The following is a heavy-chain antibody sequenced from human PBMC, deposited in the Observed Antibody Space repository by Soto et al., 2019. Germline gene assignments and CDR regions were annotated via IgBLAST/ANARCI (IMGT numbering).Heavy chain of an antibody. CDR1: GFTFRSYN. Sequence: VQLVESGGGLVKPGGSLRLSCAASGFTFRSYNMNWVRQAPGKGLEWVSFISGSSSSIYYGDSVKGRFTISRDNAENSLYLQMNSLRPEDTAVYYCARGGLWFGDRQLMLDVWGQGATVTVSS. CDR2: ISGSSSSI. V-gene: IGHV3-21*06. CDR3: ARGGLWFGDRQLMLDV. J-gene: IGHJ6*02. D-gene: IGHD3-10*01.